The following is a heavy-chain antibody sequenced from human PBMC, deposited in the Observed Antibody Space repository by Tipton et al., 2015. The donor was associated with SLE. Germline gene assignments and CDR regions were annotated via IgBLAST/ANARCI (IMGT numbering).Heavy chain of an antibody. J-gene: IGHJ4*02. CDR2: IWYDGSNK. CDR3: ARDYSVLVVAAPSL. D-gene: IGHD2-15*01. V-gene: IGHV3-33*01. CDR1: GITFSSYD. Sequence: SLRLSCAASGITFSSYDMHWVRQAPGKGLEWVALIWYDGSNKYYADSVKGRFTISRDNSKNTLYLQMNSLRAEDTAVYYCARDYSVLVVAAPSLWGQGTLVTVSS.